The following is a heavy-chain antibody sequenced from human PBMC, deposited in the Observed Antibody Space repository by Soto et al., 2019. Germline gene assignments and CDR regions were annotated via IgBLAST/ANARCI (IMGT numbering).Heavy chain of an antibody. J-gene: IGHJ6*02. Sequence: QVQLVQSGAEVKKPGSSVKVSCKASGGTFSSYAISWVRQAPRQGLEWMGGIIPMFDTANYVQKFQGRVTITADESTSTAYMELFSLRSEDTAVYYCARGWDYYYGMDVWGQGTTVTVSS. CDR3: ARGWDYYYGMDV. V-gene: IGHV1-69*01. D-gene: IGHD6-13*01. CDR2: IIPMFDTA. CDR1: GGTFSSYA.